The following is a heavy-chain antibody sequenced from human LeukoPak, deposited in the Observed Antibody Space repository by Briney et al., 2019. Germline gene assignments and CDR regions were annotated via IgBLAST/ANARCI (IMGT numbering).Heavy chain of an antibody. J-gene: IGHJ3*02. Sequence: SETLSLTCTVSGGSISSYYWSWIRQPAGKGLEWIGRIYTSGGTNYNPSLKSRVTVSVDTSKNQFSLKLSSVTAADTAVYYCASESSSSPDAFDIWGQGTMVTVSS. D-gene: IGHD6-13*01. CDR2: IYTSGGT. CDR3: ASESSSSPDAFDI. V-gene: IGHV4-4*07. CDR1: GGSISSYY.